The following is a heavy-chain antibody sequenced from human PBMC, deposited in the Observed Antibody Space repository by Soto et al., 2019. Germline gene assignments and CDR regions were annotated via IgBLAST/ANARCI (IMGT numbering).Heavy chain of an antibody. Sequence: PGESLKISCKGSGYSFTSYWIGWVRQMPGKGLEWIGIIYPGDSDTRYSPSFQGQVTISADKSISTAYLQWSSLKASDTAMYYCARQGGYSGYDDFYYYYYYMDVWGKGTTVTVSS. CDR2: IYPGDSDT. D-gene: IGHD5-12*01. J-gene: IGHJ6*03. CDR1: GYSFTSYW. CDR3: ARQGGYSGYDDFYYYYYYMDV. V-gene: IGHV5-51*01.